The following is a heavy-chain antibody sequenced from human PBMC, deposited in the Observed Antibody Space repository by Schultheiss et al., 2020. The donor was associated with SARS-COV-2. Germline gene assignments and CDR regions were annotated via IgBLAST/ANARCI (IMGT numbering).Heavy chain of an antibody. J-gene: IGHJ4*02. CDR3: ARPYSSDWYYFDY. Sequence: GGSLRLSCAASGFTFSSYAMHWVRQAPGKGLEWVAVISYDGSNKYYADSVKGRFTISRDNSKNTLYLQMNSLRAEDTAVYYCARPYSSDWYYFDYWGQGTLVTVSS. V-gene: IGHV3-30*04. CDR2: ISYDGSNK. D-gene: IGHD6-19*01. CDR1: GFTFSSYA.